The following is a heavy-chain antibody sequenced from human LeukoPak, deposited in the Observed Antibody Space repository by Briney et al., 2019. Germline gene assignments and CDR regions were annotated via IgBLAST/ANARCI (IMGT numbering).Heavy chain of an antibody. J-gene: IGHJ4*02. V-gene: IGHV4-39*01. CDR1: GGSISSSSYS. CDR2: IYYSGST. CDR3: APWLLSDGSIDY. D-gene: IGHD3-3*01. Sequence: SETLSLTCTVSGGSISSSSYSWGWIRQPPGKGLEWIGSIYYSGSTYYNPSLKSRVTISVDTSKNQFSLKLSSVTAADTAVYYCAPWLLSDGSIDYWGQGTLVTVSS.